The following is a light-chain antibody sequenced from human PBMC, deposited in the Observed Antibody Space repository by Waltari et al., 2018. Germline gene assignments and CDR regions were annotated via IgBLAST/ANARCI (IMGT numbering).Light chain of an antibody. CDR1: GSNLGAGYD. V-gene: IGLV1-40*01. CDR3: QSYDTSLSVV. Sequence: QSVLTQPPSVSGAPGQRVSISCTGSGSNLGAGYDVHWYQQHPGKAPKLLSYGTVSRPPGVPDRFFGCQSGTSASLAITALQAEDEAEYYCQSYDTSLSVVFGGGTKLTVL. J-gene: IGLJ2*01. CDR2: GTV.